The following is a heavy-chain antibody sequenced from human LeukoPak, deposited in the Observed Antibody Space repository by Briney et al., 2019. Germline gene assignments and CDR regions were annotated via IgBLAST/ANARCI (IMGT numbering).Heavy chain of an antibody. Sequence: GGSLRLSCAASGFTFCSYGMHWVRPAPGKGLEGVAVLWYDGSNKYYADSVKGQFTISRDNSKNTLYLQMNSLRAEDTAVYYCARIYDSSGKSTIFDYWGQGTLVTVSS. J-gene: IGHJ4*02. CDR2: LWYDGSNK. CDR3: ARIYDSSGKSTIFDY. V-gene: IGHV3-33*01. CDR1: GFTFCSYG. D-gene: IGHD3-22*01.